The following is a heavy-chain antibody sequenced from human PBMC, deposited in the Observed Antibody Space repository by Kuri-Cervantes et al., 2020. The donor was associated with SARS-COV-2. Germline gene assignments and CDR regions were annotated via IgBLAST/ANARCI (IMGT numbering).Heavy chain of an antibody. D-gene: IGHD2-2*01. Sequence: GESLKISCAASGFTFSSYSMYWVRQAPGKGLEWVSSISSSSSYIYYADSVKGRFTISRDNAKNSLYLQMNSLRAEDTAVYYCAKGGYCSSTSCSPRWFDPWGQGTLVTVSS. CDR2: ISSSSSYI. CDR3: AKGGYCSSTSCSPRWFDP. CDR1: GFTFSSYS. J-gene: IGHJ5*02. V-gene: IGHV3-21*01.